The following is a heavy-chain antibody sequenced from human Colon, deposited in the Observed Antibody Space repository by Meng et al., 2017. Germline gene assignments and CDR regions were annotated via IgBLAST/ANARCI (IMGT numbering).Heavy chain of an antibody. CDR1: GSTLTSYD. D-gene: IGHD2-2*01. CDR3: ARRYCSSTSCSRKWFDP. Sequence: VELGQSGVEVKKPGSSVKVSCKASGSTLTSYDINWVRQATGQGLEWMGWMNPNSGNTGYAQKFQGRVTMTRNTSISTAYMELSSLRSEDTAVYYCARRYCSSTSCSRKWFDPWGQGTLVTVSS. CDR2: MNPNSGNT. V-gene: IGHV1-8*01. J-gene: IGHJ5*02.